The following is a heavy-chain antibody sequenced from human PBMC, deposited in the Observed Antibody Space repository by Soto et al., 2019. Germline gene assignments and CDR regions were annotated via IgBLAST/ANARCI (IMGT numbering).Heavy chain of an antibody. J-gene: IGHJ5*02. D-gene: IGHD2-21*02. CDR3: AREIVTAGGNNYFDP. Sequence: PSETLSLTCSVSGGSIGSSHWWSWVRQSPGRGLEWIGNVYHTGDTNFNPSLQSRVTFSVDKSNNQFSLRLTSVTAADTAVYFCAREIVTAGGNNYFDPWGPGTLVTVSS. V-gene: IGHV4-4*02. CDR2: VYHTGDT. CDR1: GGSIGSSHW.